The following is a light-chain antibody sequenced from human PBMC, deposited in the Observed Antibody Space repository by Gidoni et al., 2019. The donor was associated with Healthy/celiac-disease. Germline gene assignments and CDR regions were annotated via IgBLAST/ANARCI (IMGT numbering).Light chain of an antibody. Sequence: VMTHSPLSLSVTPGESASISCRSSQSLFHTNGYNYLAWYLQKPGQSPQLLIYLGSHRAPGVPDRFSGSGSGTEFTLTISRVEAEDVGVYFCKQNRRTPHAFGGGTKVE. V-gene: IGKV2-28*01. CDR3: KQNRRTPHA. CDR1: QSLFHTNGYNY. J-gene: IGKJ4*01. CDR2: LGS.